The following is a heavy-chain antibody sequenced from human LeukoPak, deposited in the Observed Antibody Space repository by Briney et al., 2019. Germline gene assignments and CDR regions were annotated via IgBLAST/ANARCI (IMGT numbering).Heavy chain of an antibody. D-gene: IGHD6-19*01. Sequence: GGSLRLSCAASGFTFSSYGMHWVRQAPGKGLEWVAVISYDGSNKYYADSVKGRFTISRDNSKNTLYLQMNSLRAEDTAVYYCANDPPYSSGWYYFDYWGQGTLVTVSS. CDR2: ISYDGSNK. CDR1: GFTFSSYG. CDR3: ANDPPYSSGWYYFDY. V-gene: IGHV3-30*18. J-gene: IGHJ4*02.